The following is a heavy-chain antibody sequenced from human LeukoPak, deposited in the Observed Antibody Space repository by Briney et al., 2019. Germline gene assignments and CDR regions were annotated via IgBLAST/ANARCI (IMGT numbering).Heavy chain of an antibody. V-gene: IGHV4-59*12. CDR1: GGSISSYY. Sequence: SETLSLTCTVSGGSISSYYWSWIRQPPGKGLEWIGYIYYSGSTNYNPSLKSRVTISVDTSENQFSLKLSSVTAADTAVYYCASASSYYYDSSGYYFFDYWGQGTLVTVSS. CDR2: IYYSGST. J-gene: IGHJ4*02. D-gene: IGHD3-22*01. CDR3: ASASSYYYDSSGYYFFDY.